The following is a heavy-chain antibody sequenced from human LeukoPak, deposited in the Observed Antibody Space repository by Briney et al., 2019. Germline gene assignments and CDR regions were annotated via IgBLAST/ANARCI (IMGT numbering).Heavy chain of an antibody. CDR3: ARQPLGLYYFDY. CDR1: GGSISSSNYY. J-gene: IGHJ4*02. V-gene: IGHV4-39*01. D-gene: IGHD6-19*01. Sequence: SETLSLTCTVSGGSISSSNYYWGWIRQPPGKGLEWIGSIYYSGSTYYSPSLKSRVTISVDTSKNQFSLKLSSVTAADTAVYYCARQPLGLYYFDYWGQGTLVTVSS. CDR2: IYYSGST.